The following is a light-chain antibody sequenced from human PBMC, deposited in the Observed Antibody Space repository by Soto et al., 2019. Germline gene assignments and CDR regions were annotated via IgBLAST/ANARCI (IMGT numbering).Light chain of an antibody. CDR3: QHHNSYSQT. CDR2: GAS. V-gene: IGKV1-5*01. CDR1: QSIRHY. J-gene: IGKJ1*01. Sequence: DIQIPQSPPTLSASVGDIVTITCRASQSIRHYLAWYQQMPGKAPKLLIYGASTLQSGVPSRFSGSGSGTEFTLTISSLQPDDFGTYFCQHHNSYSQTFGQGTKVDIK.